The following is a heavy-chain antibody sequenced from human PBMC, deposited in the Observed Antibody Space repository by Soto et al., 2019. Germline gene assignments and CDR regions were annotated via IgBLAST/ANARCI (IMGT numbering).Heavy chain of an antibody. D-gene: IGHD3-10*01. J-gene: IGHJ6*03. CDR3: ARHPVRYYYGSGSYPYYYYYYLDV. CDR1: GYSFTSYW. Sequence: GESLKISCKGSGYSFTSYWIGWVRQMPGKGLERMGIIYPGDSDTRYSPSFQGQVTISADKSISTAYLQWSSLKASDTAMYYCARHPVRYYYGSGSYPYYYYYYLDVWGKGTTVTVSS. V-gene: IGHV5-51*01. CDR2: IYPGDSDT.